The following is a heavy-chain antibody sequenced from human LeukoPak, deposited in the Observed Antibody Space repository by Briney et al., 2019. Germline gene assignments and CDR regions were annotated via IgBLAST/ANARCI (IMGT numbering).Heavy chain of an antibody. CDR2: IYYSGST. V-gene: IGHV4-59*01. Sequence: PSETLSLTCTASGGSISSYYWSWIRQPPGKGLEWIGYIYYSGSTNYNPSLKSRVTISVDTSKNQFSLKLSSVTAADTAVYYCARGIAAYGFDYWGQGTLVTVSS. CDR3: ARGIAAYGFDY. J-gene: IGHJ4*02. D-gene: IGHD6-13*01. CDR1: GGSISSYY.